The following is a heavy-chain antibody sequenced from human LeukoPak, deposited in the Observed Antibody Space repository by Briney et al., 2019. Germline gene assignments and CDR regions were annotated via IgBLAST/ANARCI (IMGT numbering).Heavy chain of an antibody. V-gene: IGHV3-30*04. Sequence: PGGSLRLSCAASGFAYSSYAMHWVPQGPGKVLEWVALVSYDGGSKYYADSVKGRITISRDNSKNTLHLQMNSLRTEDTAVYYCARVKGGIAAAGNYFDYWGQGTLVTVSS. CDR1: GFAYSSYA. D-gene: IGHD6-13*01. J-gene: IGHJ4*02. CDR3: ARVKGGIAAAGNYFDY. CDR2: VSYDGGSK.